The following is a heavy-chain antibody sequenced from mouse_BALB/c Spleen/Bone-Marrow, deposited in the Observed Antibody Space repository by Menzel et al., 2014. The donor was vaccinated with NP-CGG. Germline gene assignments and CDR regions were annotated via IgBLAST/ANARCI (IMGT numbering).Heavy chain of an antibody. Sequence: LVKTGASVKISCKASDYSFTDYYMHWVKQTHGKSLEWIGYISCYNGATSYNQKFKGKATFTVDPSSSTAYMQFSSLTSEDSAVYYCARSEGIYYYGSSYAMDYWGQGTSVTVSS. CDR2: ISCYNGAT. CDR1: DYSFTDYY. D-gene: IGHD1-1*01. CDR3: ARSEGIYYYGSSYAMDY. V-gene: IGHV1S34*01. J-gene: IGHJ4*01.